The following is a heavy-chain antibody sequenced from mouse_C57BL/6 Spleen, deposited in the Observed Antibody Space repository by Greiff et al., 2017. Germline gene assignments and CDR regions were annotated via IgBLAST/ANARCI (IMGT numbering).Heavy chain of an antibody. CDR2: IHPNSGST. D-gene: IGHD1-1*01. CDR3: ARPTVASRGYAMDD. V-gene: IGHV1-64*01. Sequence: VQLQQPGAELVKPGASVKLSCKASGYTFTSYWMHWVKQRPGQGLEWIGMIHPNSGSTNYNEKFKSKATLTVDKSSSTAYMQLSSLTSEDSAVYYCARPTVASRGYAMDDWGQGTSVTVSS. J-gene: IGHJ4*01. CDR1: GYTFTSYW.